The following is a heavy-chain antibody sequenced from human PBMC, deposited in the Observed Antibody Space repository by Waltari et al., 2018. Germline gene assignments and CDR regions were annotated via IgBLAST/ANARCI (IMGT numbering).Heavy chain of an antibody. CDR3: AKGSRALGAFDI. D-gene: IGHD3-16*01. Sequence: EVQLVESGGGLVQPGGSLRLSCAASGFTFSSYAMIWARQAPGKGLEWVSAISGSGGSTYYADSVKGRFTISRDNSKNTLYLQMNSLRADETAVYYCAKGSRALGAFDIWGQGTMVTVSS. CDR1: GFTFSSYA. V-gene: IGHV3-23*04. CDR2: ISGSGGST. J-gene: IGHJ3*02.